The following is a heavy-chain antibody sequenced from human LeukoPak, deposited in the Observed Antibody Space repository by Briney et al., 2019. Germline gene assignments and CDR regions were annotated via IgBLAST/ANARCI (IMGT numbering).Heavy chain of an antibody. CDR1: GGTLTSYA. CDR2: GIPIFGTA. J-gene: IGHJ6*02. V-gene: IGHV1-69*13. D-gene: IGHD6-25*01. Sequence: PVKVSCKASGGTLTSYAISRGGQAPGQGVEWVGGGIPIFGTANYAQKFQGRVTITADESTSTAYMELSSLRSEDTAVYYCASLPYSSAPYYYYYYGMDVWGQGTTVTVSS. CDR3: ASLPYSSAPYYYYYYGMDV.